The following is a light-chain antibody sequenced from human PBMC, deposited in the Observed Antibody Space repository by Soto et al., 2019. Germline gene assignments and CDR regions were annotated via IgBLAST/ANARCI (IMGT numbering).Light chain of an antibody. J-gene: IGLJ1*01. CDR3: CSSGPGIVV. CDR2: DGN. Sequence: QSALTQPASVSGSPGQAITISCIGTSRDIGDHNSVSWHQQYPGEAPKLLIFDGNNPPSGISSLFSGSKSGNTSSLTIPRLQAEDEAVYYCCSSGPGIVVFGTGTKLTVL. V-gene: IGLV2-14*01. CDR1: SRDIGDHNS.